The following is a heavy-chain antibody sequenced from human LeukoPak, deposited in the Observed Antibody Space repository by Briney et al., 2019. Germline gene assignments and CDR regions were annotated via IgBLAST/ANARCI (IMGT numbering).Heavy chain of an antibody. CDR2: INPSGGST. Sequence: ASVNVSCTASGYTFTNFYIHWVRQAPGQGLEWMGLINPSGGSTSYAQTFQGRVTTTRDTSTSTVHMELSSLRSEDTALYYCARGCCSSTNCLPGGYWGQGTLVTVSS. CDR3: ARGCCSSTNCLPGGY. V-gene: IGHV1-46*01. J-gene: IGHJ4*02. CDR1: GYTFTNFY. D-gene: IGHD2-2*01.